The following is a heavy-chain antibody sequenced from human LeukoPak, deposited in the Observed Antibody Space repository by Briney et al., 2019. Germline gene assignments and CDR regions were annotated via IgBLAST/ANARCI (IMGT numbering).Heavy chain of an antibody. CDR2: ISYDGSNK. J-gene: IGHJ4*02. Sequence: GGSLRLSCAASGFTFSRYGMHWVRQAPGKGLEWVTAISYDGSNKYYADSVKGRFTISRDNSKNTLYVQMNSLRAEDTAVYYCARGGSLFDYWGQGTLVTVSS. CDR1: GFTFSRYG. D-gene: IGHD3-16*01. CDR3: ARGGSLFDY. V-gene: IGHV3-30*04.